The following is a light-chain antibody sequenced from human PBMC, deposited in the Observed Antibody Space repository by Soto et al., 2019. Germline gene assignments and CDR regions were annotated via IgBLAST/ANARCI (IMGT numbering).Light chain of an antibody. J-gene: IGKJ4*01. CDR1: QSLFDRDDDKTY. CDR2: MLS. CDR3: MQRMKFPLT. V-gene: IGKV2-40*01. Sequence: IVLTQAPVSLPVIPGEAASISCKSSQSLFDRDDDKTYLDWYLQRPGQSPQLLIYMLSHRASGVPDRYSGCGSDTDFTLKISRVEPEDVGVHYCMQRMKFPLTFGGGTKVEIK.